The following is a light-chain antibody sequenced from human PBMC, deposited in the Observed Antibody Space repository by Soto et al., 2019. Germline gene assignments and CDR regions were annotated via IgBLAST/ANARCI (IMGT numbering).Light chain of an antibody. CDR3: SSYTSIDTWV. CDR1: SSDVGGYNY. Sequence: QSVLTQPASVSGSPGQSITITCTGTSSDVGGYNYVSWYQQHPGKAPKVLISDVSNRPSGISNRFSGSKSGNTASLTISGLQVEDETDFYCSSYTSIDTWVFGTGTKVTVL. V-gene: IGLV2-14*03. CDR2: DVS. J-gene: IGLJ1*01.